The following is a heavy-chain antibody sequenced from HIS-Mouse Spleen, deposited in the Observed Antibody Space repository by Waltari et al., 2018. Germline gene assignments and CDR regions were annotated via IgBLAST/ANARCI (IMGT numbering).Heavy chain of an antibody. D-gene: IGHD2-2*01. J-gene: IGHJ3*02. CDR1: GFTSGSYS. V-gene: IGHV3-48*01. CDR3: ARDKVPGDAFDI. CDR2: ISSSSSTI. Sequence: EVQLVESGGGLVQPGGSLRLSCAASGFTSGSYSMTWVGQAPGKGLEWVSYISSSSSTIYYADSVKGRFTISRDNAKNSLYLQMNSLRAEDTAVYYCARDKVPGDAFDIWGQGTMVTVSS.